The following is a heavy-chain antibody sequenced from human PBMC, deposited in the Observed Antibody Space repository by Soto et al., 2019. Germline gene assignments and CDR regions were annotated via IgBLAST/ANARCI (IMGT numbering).Heavy chain of an antibody. D-gene: IGHD1-1*01. V-gene: IGHV3-23*01. J-gene: IGHJ4*02. CDR1: GFTFSSWE. CDR3: AHRTGFDY. Sequence: EVQLLESGGGLVQPGGSLRLSCAASGFTFSSWEMSWVRQAPGKGLEWVSTIGGRGDWTAYAASVKGRFTISRDNSKYMLYLQINNLRVEDTAVYYCAHRTGFDYWGQGTLVTVSS. CDR2: IGGRGDWT.